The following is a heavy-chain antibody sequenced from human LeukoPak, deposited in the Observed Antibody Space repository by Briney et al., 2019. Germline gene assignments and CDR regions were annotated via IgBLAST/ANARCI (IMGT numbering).Heavy chain of an antibody. J-gene: IGHJ4*02. CDR2: LYYSGST. CDR1: GGSITSSSYY. V-gene: IGHV4-39*01. Sequence: SETLSLTCTVSGGSITSSSYYWGWIRQPPGKGLEWIGSLYYSGSTFYNPSLKSRVTISVDTSKNQFSLKLSSVTAADTAVYYCARIFDWLGDHPDYSGQGTLVTVSS. CDR3: ARIFDWLGDHPDY. D-gene: IGHD2-21*02.